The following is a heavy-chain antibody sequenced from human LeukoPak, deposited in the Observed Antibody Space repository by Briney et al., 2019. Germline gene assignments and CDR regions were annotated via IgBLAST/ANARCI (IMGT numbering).Heavy chain of an antibody. CDR1: GFTFSSYS. Sequence: GGSLRLSCAASGFTFSSYSMNWVRQAPGKGLEWVSSISSSSSYIYYADSVKGRFTISRDNAKNSLYLQMNSLRAEDTAVYYCATSLSSIAARRADYWGQGTLVTVSS. CDR3: ATSLSSIAARRADY. D-gene: IGHD6-6*01. V-gene: IGHV3-21*01. CDR2: ISSSSSYI. J-gene: IGHJ4*02.